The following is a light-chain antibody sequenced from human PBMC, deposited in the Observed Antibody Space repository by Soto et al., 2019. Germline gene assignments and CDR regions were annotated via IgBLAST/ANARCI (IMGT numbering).Light chain of an antibody. CDR2: GAS. Sequence: EILVTQVVVTNAHSPGSRPALYCXXSQSVSSNLAWYQQKPGQAPRLLIYGASTRATGIPARFSGSGSGTEFTLTISSLQSEDFAVYYCQQYNNWPPITFGQGTRLEI. J-gene: IGKJ5*01. CDR1: QSVSSN. V-gene: IGKV3-15*01. CDR3: QQYNNWPPIT.